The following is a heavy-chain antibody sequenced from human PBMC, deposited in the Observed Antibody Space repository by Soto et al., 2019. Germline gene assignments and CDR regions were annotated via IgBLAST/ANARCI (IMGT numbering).Heavy chain of an antibody. CDR2: INHSGST. Sequence: PSETLSLTCAVYGGAFSGYYWSWIRQPPGKGLEWIGEINHSGSTNYNPSLKSRVTISVDTSKNQFSLKLSSVTAADTAVYYCARGRLISSSWSDYYYYYGMDVWGQGTTVTVSS. CDR1: GGAFSGYY. D-gene: IGHD6-13*01. CDR3: ARGRLISSSWSDYYYYYGMDV. V-gene: IGHV4-34*01. J-gene: IGHJ6*02.